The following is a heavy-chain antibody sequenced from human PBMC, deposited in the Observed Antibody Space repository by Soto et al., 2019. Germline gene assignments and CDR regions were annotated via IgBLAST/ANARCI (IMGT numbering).Heavy chain of an antibody. CDR3: AKDLTRQLAYWLDP. Sequence: ASVKVSCKASGFSFTGYYIHWLRQAPGQGLEWMGWINAHRGGTEYAQKFQGRVTLTMDTAIATAYLTLTSLTSDDTALYYYAKDLTRQLAYWLDPWGQGTQVTVYS. V-gene: IGHV1-2*02. J-gene: IGHJ5*02. D-gene: IGHD6-6*01. CDR2: INAHRGGT. CDR1: GFSFTGYY.